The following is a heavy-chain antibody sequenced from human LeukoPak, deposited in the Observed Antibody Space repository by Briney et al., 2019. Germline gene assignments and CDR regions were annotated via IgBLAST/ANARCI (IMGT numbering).Heavy chain of an antibody. J-gene: IGHJ5*02. Sequence: ASVKVSCKASGYTFTGYYMHWVRQAPGQGLEWMGWINPNSGGTNYAQKFQGRVTMTRDTSISTAYMELSRLRSDDTAVYYCARAAQIVVPAATLTYNRFDPWGQGTLVSVSS. CDR1: GYTFTGYY. CDR2: INPNSGGT. D-gene: IGHD2-2*01. V-gene: IGHV1-2*02. CDR3: ARAAQIVVPAATLTYNRFDP.